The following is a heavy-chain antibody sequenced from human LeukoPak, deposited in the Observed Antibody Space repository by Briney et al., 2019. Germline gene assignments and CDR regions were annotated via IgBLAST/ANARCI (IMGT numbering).Heavy chain of an antibody. CDR3: ARHKKKASGPDNWFDP. Sequence: SETLSLTCTVSGGSISSSSYYWGWIRQPPGKGLEWNGSIYYSGSTYYNPSLNRRTTISVDTSKNQFSLKLRYVTAADTAAYYCARHKKKASGPDNWFDPWGQGTLVTVSS. V-gene: IGHV4-39*01. D-gene: IGHD3-10*01. J-gene: IGHJ5*02. CDR2: IYYSGST. CDR1: GGSISSSSYY.